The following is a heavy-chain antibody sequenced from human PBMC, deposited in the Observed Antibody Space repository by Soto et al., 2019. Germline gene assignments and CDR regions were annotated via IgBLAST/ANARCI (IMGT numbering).Heavy chain of an antibody. J-gene: IGHJ6*02. V-gene: IGHV3-30*18. D-gene: IGHD5-12*01. CDR2: ISYDGSNK. CDR3: AKDYSGYEPLAYYYYYGMDV. CDR1: VFTFSSYG. Sequence: VQLVESGGGVVQPGRSLRLSCAASVFTFSSYGMHWARQAPGKGLEWVAVISYDGSNKYYADSVKPRFTISRDNSKNTLYLQMNSLRAEDTAVYYCAKDYSGYEPLAYYYYYGMDVWGQGTTVTVSS.